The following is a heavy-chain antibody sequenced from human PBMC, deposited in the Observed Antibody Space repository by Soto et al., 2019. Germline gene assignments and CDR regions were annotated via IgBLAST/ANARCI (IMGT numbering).Heavy chain of an antibody. J-gene: IGHJ4*02. Sequence: QVHLVESGGGVVQPGRSLRLSCAASGFTVDSYALHWVRQAPGKGLEWVAVISYDGSNRYFADSVRGRFTISRDNSTNTLYLQMTGLRAEDTAVYYCARGMYSIWGHFDYWGQGTLVTVSS. CDR2: ISYDGSNR. CDR3: ARGMYSIWGHFDY. D-gene: IGHD3-16*01. CDR1: GFTVDSYA. V-gene: IGHV3-30-3*01.